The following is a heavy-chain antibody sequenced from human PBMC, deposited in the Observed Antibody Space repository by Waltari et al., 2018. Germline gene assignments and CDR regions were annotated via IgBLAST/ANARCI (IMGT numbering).Heavy chain of an antibody. V-gene: IGHV4-34*01. CDR2: INHSGST. CDR3: ARRKLGYCSGGSCQGYFDY. J-gene: IGHJ4*02. D-gene: IGHD2-15*01. Sequence: QVQLQQWGAGLLKPSETLSLTCAVYGGSFSGYYWSWIRQPPGKGLEWIGEINHSGSTNYNPSVKSRVTISVDTSKNQFSLKLSSVTAADTAVYYCARRKLGYCSGGSCQGYFDYWGQGTLVTVSS. CDR1: GGSFSGYY.